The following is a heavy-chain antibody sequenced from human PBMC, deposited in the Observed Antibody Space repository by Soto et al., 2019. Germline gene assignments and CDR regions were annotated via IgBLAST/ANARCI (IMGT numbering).Heavy chain of an antibody. V-gene: IGHV4-31*03. J-gene: IGHJ4*02. Sequence: SETLSLTCTVSGGSISSGGYYWSWIRQHPGKGLEWIGYIYYSGSTYYNPSLKSRVTISVDTSKNQFSLKLSSVTAADTAVYYCARTKAQGSSFSPYYFAYWGQGTLVTVSS. CDR3: ARTKAQGSSFSPYYFAY. CDR2: IYYSGST. CDR1: GGSISSGGYY. D-gene: IGHD6-13*01.